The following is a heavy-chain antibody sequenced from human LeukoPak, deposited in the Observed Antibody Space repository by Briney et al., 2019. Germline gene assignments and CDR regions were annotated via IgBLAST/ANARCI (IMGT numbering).Heavy chain of an antibody. V-gene: IGHV3-30-3*01. J-gene: IGHJ4*02. CDR1: GFTFSSYA. D-gene: IGHD1-26*01. CDR2: ISYDGSNK. Sequence: GRSLRLSCAASGFTFSSYAMHWVRQAPGKGLEWVAVISYDGSNKYYADSVEGRFTISRDNSKNTLYLQMNSLRAEDTAVYYCARDRVGATDYFDYWGQGTLVTVSS. CDR3: ARDRVGATDYFDY.